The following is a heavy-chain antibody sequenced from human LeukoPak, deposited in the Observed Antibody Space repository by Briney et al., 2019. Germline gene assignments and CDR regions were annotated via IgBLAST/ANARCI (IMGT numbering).Heavy chain of an antibody. J-gene: IGHJ4*02. Sequence: KSGGSLRLSCAASGFTFSSYSMNWVRQAPGKGLEWVSSISSRSSYIYYADSVKGRFTISRDNAKNSLYLQMNSLRAEDTAVYYCARTSGESLEYFDYWGQGTLVTVSS. D-gene: IGHD3-16*01. CDR2: ISSRSSYI. V-gene: IGHV3-21*01. CDR3: ARTSGESLEYFDY. CDR1: GFTFSSYS.